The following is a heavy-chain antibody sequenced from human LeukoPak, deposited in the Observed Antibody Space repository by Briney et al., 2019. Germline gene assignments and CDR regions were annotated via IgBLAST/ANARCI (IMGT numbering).Heavy chain of an antibody. CDR2: IYYSGST. V-gene: IGHV4-59*01. D-gene: IGHD2-2*01. J-gene: IGHJ3*02. CDR1: GGSISSYY. CDR3: ARAPGERYCSSTSCSVNDAFDI. Sequence: SETLSLTCTVSGGSISSYYWSWIRQPPGKGLEWIGYIYYSGSTNYNPSLKSRVTISVDTSKNQFSLKLSSVTAADTAVYYCARAPGERYCSSTSCSVNDAFDIWGQGTMVTVSS.